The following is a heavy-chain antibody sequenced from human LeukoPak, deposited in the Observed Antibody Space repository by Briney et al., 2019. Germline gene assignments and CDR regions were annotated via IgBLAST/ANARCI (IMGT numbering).Heavy chain of an antibody. CDR3: ARVGWYYDSSGYYYPYYFDY. Sequence: ASVKVSCKASGYTFTSYYMHWVRQAPGQGLEWMGIINPSGGSTSYAQKFQGRVTITRDTSASTAYMELSSLRSEDTAVYYCARVGWYYDSSGYYYPYYFDYWGQGTLVTVSS. CDR1: GYTFTSYY. V-gene: IGHV1-46*01. D-gene: IGHD3-22*01. CDR2: INPSGGST. J-gene: IGHJ4*02.